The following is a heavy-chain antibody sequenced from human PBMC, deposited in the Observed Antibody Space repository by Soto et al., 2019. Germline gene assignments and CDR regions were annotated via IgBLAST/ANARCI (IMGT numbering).Heavy chain of an antibody. CDR3: AREAYDSRNYYYYTMDV. V-gene: IGHV4-59*01. Sequence: QVQLQESGPGLVKPSETLSLTCTVSGGSISSYYWSWIRQPPGKGLEWIGYIYYSGSTNYNPSLTSGVTTSLDTSKHQFSLKLSSVTAADTAVYYCAREAYDSRNYYYYTMDVWGQGTTVTVSS. CDR2: IYYSGST. CDR1: GGSISSYY. D-gene: IGHD3-22*01. J-gene: IGHJ6*02.